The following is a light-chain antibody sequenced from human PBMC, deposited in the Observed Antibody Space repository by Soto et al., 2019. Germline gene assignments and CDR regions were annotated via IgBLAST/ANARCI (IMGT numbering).Light chain of an antibody. J-gene: IGKJ5*01. CDR1: QSVSRNY. CDR3: QQYGSPPPIT. Sequence: EIVLTQSPGPLSLSPGERATLSCRASQSVSRNYLAWYQQKPGQAPRLLISGASSRATGIPDRFSGSGSGTDFTLTISRLEPEDFAVYYCQQYGSPPPITFGQGGLPEIK. CDR2: GAS. V-gene: IGKV3-20*01.